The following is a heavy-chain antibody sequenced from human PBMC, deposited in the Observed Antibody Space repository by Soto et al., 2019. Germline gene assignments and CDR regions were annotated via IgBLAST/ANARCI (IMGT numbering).Heavy chain of an antibody. D-gene: IGHD2-15*01. CDR2: IIPILGET. CDR3: ARGLGGRMDY. CDR1: GTIFSSYT. Sequence: QVQLVQSGAEVKKPGSSVRVSCTASGTIFSSYTISWVRQAPGQGLEWMGRIIPILGETNSAQKLQGRVTLTADKSTNTAYMELNSLRWEDTALYYCARGLGGRMDYWGQGTTVTVSS. J-gene: IGHJ6*02. V-gene: IGHV1-69*08.